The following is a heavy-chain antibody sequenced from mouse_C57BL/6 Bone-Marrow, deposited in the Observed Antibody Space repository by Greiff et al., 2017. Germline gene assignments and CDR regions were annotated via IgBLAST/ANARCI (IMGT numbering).Heavy chain of an antibody. CDR3: ARFITTVVAYYYAMDY. D-gene: IGHD1-1*01. CDR1: GYTFTSYW. J-gene: IGHJ4*01. Sequence: VQLQQPGAELVKPGASVKMSCKASGYTFTSYWITWVKQRPGQGLEWIGDIYPGSGSTNYNEKFKSKATLTVDTSSSTAYMQLSSLTSEDSAVYYGARFITTVVAYYYAMDYWGQGTSVTVSS. CDR2: IYPGSGST. V-gene: IGHV1-55*01.